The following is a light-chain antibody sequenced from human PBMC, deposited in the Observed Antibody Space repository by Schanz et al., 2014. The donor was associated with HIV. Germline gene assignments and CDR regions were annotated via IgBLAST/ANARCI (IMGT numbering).Light chain of an antibody. CDR1: SADIGSYNY. CDR3: SSYTTSSTLV. V-gene: IGLV2-14*03. J-gene: IGLJ2*01. CDR2: GVT. Sequence: QSVLTQPASASGSPGRSVTFSCTGTSADIGSYNYVSWYQHHPGKAPKLLIYGVTDRPSGVSNRFSGSKSAYTASLTISGLQPEDEADYYCSSYTTSSTLVFGGGTKVTVL.